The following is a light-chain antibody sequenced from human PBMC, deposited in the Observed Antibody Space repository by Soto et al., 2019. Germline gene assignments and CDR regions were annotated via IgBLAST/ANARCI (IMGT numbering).Light chain of an antibody. V-gene: IGKV3D-15*01. CDR3: QQYNNWPLT. Sequence: EVSIAQTPVTLSVSPGERATLSCRASQRVNINLDWYQQKSGQPPRLLIYYASTRATGFPARFSGSGSGTEFTLTISSLQSEDFEVYYCQQYNNWPLTFGGGTKVDIK. CDR2: YAS. J-gene: IGKJ4*01. CDR1: QRVNIN.